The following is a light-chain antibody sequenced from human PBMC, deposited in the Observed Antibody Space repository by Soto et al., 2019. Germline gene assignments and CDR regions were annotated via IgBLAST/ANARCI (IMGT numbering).Light chain of an antibody. V-gene: IGKV1-5*03. Sequence: DIQMTQSPSTLSAFVGDRVSITCRASQSISSWLAWYQQTPGKATKLLIYKASSLESAVPARFSGSGSWTAYTRTISTLQPTDLPTDYYPQYNCYPLTFGGGTNVEIK. CDR1: QSISSW. J-gene: IGKJ4*01. CDR2: KAS. CDR3: PQYNCYPLT.